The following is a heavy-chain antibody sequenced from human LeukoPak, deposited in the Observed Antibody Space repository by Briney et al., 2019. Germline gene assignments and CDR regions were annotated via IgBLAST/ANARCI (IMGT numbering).Heavy chain of an antibody. CDR3: ARGLTADS. D-gene: IGHD5-18*01. CDR2: IYDTGTT. Sequence: KPSETLSLTCTISGGSFSSYYWSWIRQPPGRGLEWIGYIYDTGTTNCNPSLSSRVTISLDTSKNLFSLKLTSVTAADTAVYYCARGLTADSWGQGTLVTVSS. V-gene: IGHV4-59*01. J-gene: IGHJ4*02. CDR1: GGSFSSYY.